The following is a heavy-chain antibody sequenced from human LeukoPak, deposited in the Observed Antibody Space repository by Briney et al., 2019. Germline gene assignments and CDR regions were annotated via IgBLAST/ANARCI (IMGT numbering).Heavy chain of an antibody. D-gene: IGHD2-2*01. V-gene: IGHV4-38-2*02. CDR1: GYSISSGNY. J-gene: IGHJ4*02. CDR3: AKRYCSSTTCYDDRGAFDY. CDR2: IYHSGST. Sequence: SETLSLTCTVSGYSISSGNYWDWIRQPPGKGLEWIGSIYHSGSTYYNPSLKSRVTISVDTSKNQFSLKLSSVTAADTAVYYCAKRYCSSTTCYDDRGAFDYWGQGTQVTVSS.